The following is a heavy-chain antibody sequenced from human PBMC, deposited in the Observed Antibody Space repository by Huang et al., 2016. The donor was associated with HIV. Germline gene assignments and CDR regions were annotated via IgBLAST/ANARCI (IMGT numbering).Heavy chain of an antibody. CDR3: ARDLWLRDLYYYYYMDV. Sequence: QVQLVESGGGVVQPGRSLRLSCAASRFTFSNYAMQWVRQAPGKVVEWLAVISDDGSNKYYADSVKGRFTISRDNSKNTPYLQMNSLRAEYTAVYYCARDLWLRDLYYYYYMDVWGKGTTVTVSS. CDR2: ISDDGSNK. V-gene: IGHV3-30-3*01. CDR1: RFTFSNYA. J-gene: IGHJ6*03. D-gene: IGHD5-12*01.